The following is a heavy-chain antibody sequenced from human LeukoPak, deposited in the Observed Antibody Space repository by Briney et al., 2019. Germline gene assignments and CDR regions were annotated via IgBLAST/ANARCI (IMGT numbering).Heavy chain of an antibody. CDR3: ARGFSGYTYGPDY. D-gene: IGHD5-18*01. J-gene: IGHJ4*02. CDR1: GFTFSSYG. Sequence: GGSLRLSCAASGFTFSSYGMHWVRQAPGKGLEWVAVISYDGSNKYYADSVKGRFTISRDNAKNSLYLQMNSLRAEDTAVYYCARGFSGYTYGPDYWGQGTLVTVSS. V-gene: IGHV3-30*03. CDR2: ISYDGSNK.